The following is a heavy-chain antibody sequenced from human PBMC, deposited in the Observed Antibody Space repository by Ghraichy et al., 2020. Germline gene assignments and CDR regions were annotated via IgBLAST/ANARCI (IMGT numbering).Heavy chain of an antibody. Sequence: GWINPNSGGTNYAQKFQGRVTMTRDTSISTAYMELSRLRSDDTAVYYCARDGSYSSPTAVRRYYYGMDVWGQGSIFTVS. V-gene: IGHV1-2*02. D-gene: IGHD6-13*01. CDR2: INPNSGGT. CDR3: ARDGSYSSPTAVRRYYYGMDV. J-gene: IGHJ6*02.